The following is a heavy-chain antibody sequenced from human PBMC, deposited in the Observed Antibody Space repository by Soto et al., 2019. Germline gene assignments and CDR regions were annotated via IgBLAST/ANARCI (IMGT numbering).Heavy chain of an antibody. V-gene: IGHV3-21*01. CDR2: ISSSSDYI. CDR3: ARDPLGLGIT. CDR1: GFTFSSYS. Sequence: GGSLRLSCAASGFTFSSYSMNWVRQAPGKGLEWVSSISSSSDYIYYADSVKGRFTISRDNAKKSVYLQMNSLRPEDTAVYYCARDPLGLGITWGQGILVTVSS. D-gene: IGHD3-9*01. J-gene: IGHJ5*02.